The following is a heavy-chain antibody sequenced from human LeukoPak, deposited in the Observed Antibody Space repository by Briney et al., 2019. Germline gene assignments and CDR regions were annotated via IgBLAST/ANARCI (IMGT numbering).Heavy chain of an antibody. D-gene: IGHD4-23*01. J-gene: IGHJ6*02. V-gene: IGHV3-66*01. CDR3: AREGLRWGWFSGYGMDV. Sequence: GGSLRLSCAASGFTVSSNYMSWVRQAPGKGLGWVSVIYSGGSTYYADSVKGRFTISRDNSKNTLYLQMNSLRAEDTAVYYRAREGLRWGWFSGYGMDVWGQGTTVTVSS. CDR2: IYSGGST. CDR1: GFTVSSNY.